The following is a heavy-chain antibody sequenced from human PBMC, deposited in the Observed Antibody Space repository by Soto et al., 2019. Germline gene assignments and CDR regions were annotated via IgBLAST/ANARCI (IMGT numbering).Heavy chain of an antibody. J-gene: IGHJ4*02. V-gene: IGHV3-48*03. Sequence: SLRLSCAASGFTFSSYEMNWVRQAPGKGLEWVSYISSSGSTIYYADSVKGRFTISRDNAKNSLYLQMNSLRAEDTAVYYCARGWDTAMVKEFDYWGQGTLVTVSS. CDR3: ARGWDTAMVKEFDY. CDR1: GFTFSSYE. D-gene: IGHD5-18*01. CDR2: ISSSGSTI.